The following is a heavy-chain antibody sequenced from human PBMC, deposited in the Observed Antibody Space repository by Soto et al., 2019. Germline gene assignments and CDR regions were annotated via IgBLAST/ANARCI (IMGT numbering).Heavy chain of an antibody. V-gene: IGHV4-31*03. J-gene: IGHJ4*02. CDR2: LDYSGNT. D-gene: IGHD1-1*01. CDR1: GASISSGGYY. Sequence: QVQLQESGPGLVKPSQTLSLTCSVSGASISSGGYYWSWIRQHPGKGLEWFGYLDYSGNTYYNPSLKSRVTISVDTAKNQFSLKLTSVTAPDMALNYCARAGRQGVHLFYYWGPGILVTVSS. CDR3: ARAGRQGVHLFYY.